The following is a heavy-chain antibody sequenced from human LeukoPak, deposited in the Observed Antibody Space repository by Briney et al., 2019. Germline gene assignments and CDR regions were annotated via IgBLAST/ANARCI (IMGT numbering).Heavy chain of an antibody. CDR2: IYYSGST. Sequence: PSETLSLTCAVYGGSFSGYYWSWIRQPPGKGLEWIGYIYYSGSTNYNPSLKSRVTISVDTSKNQFSLKLSSVTAADTAVYYCARAIPLLTYAFDIWGQGTMVTVPS. CDR3: ARAIPLLTYAFDI. D-gene: IGHD5-12*01. CDR1: GGSFSGYY. J-gene: IGHJ3*02. V-gene: IGHV4-59*01.